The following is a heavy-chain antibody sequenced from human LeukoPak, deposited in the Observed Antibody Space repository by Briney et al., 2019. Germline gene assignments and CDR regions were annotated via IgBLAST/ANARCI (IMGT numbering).Heavy chain of an antibody. Sequence: KPSETLSLTCTVSGGSISSSSYYWGWIRQPPGKGLEWIGSIYYSGSTNYNPSLKSRVTISVDTSKNQFSLKLSSVTAADTAVYYCARDSVFITMTSTTYWYFDLWGRGTLVTVSS. CDR2: IYYSGST. J-gene: IGHJ2*01. CDR3: ARDSVFITMTSTTYWYFDL. V-gene: IGHV4-39*07. CDR1: GGSISSSSYY. D-gene: IGHD3-22*01.